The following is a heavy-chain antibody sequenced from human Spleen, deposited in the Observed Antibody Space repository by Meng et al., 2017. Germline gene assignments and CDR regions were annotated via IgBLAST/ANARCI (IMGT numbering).Heavy chain of an antibody. CDR3: ARGPTTMAHDFDY. Sequence: QVRRQQWGEGLWKPSEPLSLTCVVSGGSFGDYYWSWIRQPPGKGLEWIGEINHSGSTNYNPSLESRATISVDTSQNNLSLKLSSVTAADSAVYYCARGPTTMAHDFDYWGQGTLVTVSS. J-gene: IGHJ4*02. D-gene: IGHD4-11*01. CDR2: INHSGST. CDR1: GGSFGDYY. V-gene: IGHV4-34*01.